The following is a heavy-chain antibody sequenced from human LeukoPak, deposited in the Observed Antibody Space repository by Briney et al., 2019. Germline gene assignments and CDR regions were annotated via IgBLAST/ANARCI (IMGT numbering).Heavy chain of an antibody. J-gene: IGHJ1*01. Sequence: PGGSLRLSCAASGFTFSSYGMHWVRQAPGKGLEWVAFIRYDGSNKYYADSVKGRFTISRDNAKNSLYLQMNSLRAEDTALYYCARDRGADYLYFQHWGQGTLVTVSS. CDR2: IRYDGSNK. CDR3: ARDRGADYLYFQH. CDR1: GFTFSSYG. V-gene: IGHV3-30*02. D-gene: IGHD4/OR15-4a*01.